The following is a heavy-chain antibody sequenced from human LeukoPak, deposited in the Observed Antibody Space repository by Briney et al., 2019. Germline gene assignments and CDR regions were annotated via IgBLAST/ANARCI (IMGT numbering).Heavy chain of an antibody. D-gene: IGHD5-24*01. J-gene: IGHJ4*02. CDR3: ARGLPVRDGYNN. CDR1: GGSISSGGYY. Sequence: SETLSLTCTVSGGSISSGGYYWSWIRQHPGKGLEWIGYIYYSGSTYYNPSLKSRVTISVDTSKNQFSLKLSSVTAADTAVYYCARGLPVRDGYNNWGQGTLVTVSS. CDR2: IYYSGST. V-gene: IGHV4-31*03.